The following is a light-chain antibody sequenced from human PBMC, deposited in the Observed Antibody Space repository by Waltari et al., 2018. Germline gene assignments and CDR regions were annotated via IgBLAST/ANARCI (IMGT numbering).Light chain of an antibody. CDR3: QQSYSSPQT. CDR1: QSISTY. CDR2: SAS. Sequence: DFQMTQSPSSLSGSVGDRVTITCRASQSISTYLNWYQQKPGKAPKLLISSASSLQSGVPSRFSGSGSGTDFTLTISSLQPEDFATYYCQQSYSSPQTFGQGTKVEIK. J-gene: IGKJ1*01. V-gene: IGKV1-39*01.